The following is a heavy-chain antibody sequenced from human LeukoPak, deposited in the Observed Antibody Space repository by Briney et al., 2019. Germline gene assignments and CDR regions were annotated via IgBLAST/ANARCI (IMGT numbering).Heavy chain of an antibody. J-gene: IGHJ4*02. CDR3: AREGPDTFYFDS. D-gene: IGHD3-9*01. CDR1: GYIFTMYH. Sequence: GASVKVSCKASGYIFTMYHMHWVRQAPGQGLERMGISRTSGTTPNAQKFRGRVTMTRDTSTSTVYMELSSLTSEDTAVYYCAREGPDTFYFDSWGQGTLVTVSS. V-gene: IGHV1-46*01. CDR2: SRTSGTTP.